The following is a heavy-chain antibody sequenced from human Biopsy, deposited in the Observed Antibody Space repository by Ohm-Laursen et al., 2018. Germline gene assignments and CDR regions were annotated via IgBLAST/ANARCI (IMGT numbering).Heavy chain of an antibody. V-gene: IGHV1-69*17. Sequence: GSSVKVSCKASGGTFSNYAISWVGQAPGEGLEWMGGIIAVSGLVNYAPKFQGRVSITADKSTTTAYMELSNLKSEDTAVYYCATPFQYYDSWGGYPPFDHWGQGTLVTVSS. CDR1: GGTFSNYA. CDR3: ATPFQYYDSWGGYPPFDH. CDR2: IIAVSGLV. D-gene: IGHD3-3*01. J-gene: IGHJ4*02.